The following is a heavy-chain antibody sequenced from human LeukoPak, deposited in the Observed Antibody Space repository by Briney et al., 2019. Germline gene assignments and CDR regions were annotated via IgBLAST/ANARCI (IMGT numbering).Heavy chain of an antibody. CDR3: ERSDEYGSGSDSTTPFDAFDI. CDR2: IHYSGST. CDR1: GGSMRGQY. J-gene: IGHJ3*02. Sequence: TAETLSLTCTVSGGSMRGQYWRWMRQAPGKGLEWIGYIHYSGSTNYNPSLKSRVTISIDTSKNQFSLNLSSVTAADTAVYKCERSDEYGSGSDSTTPFDAFDIWGQGTMVIVSS. D-gene: IGHD3-10*01. V-gene: IGHV4-59*11.